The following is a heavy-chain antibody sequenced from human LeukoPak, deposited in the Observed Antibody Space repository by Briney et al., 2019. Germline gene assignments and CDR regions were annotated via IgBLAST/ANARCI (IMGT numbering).Heavy chain of an antibody. V-gene: IGHV1-69*13. Sequence: ASVKVSCKASGGTFSSYAISWVRQAPGQGLEWMGGIIPIFGTANYAQKFQGRVAITADESTSTAYMELSSLRFEDTAVYYCARDAIAAAGTQLPYYYYYMDVWGKGTTVTISS. CDR2: IIPIFGTA. CDR1: GGTFSSYA. J-gene: IGHJ6*03. D-gene: IGHD6-13*01. CDR3: ARDAIAAAGTQLPYYYYYMDV.